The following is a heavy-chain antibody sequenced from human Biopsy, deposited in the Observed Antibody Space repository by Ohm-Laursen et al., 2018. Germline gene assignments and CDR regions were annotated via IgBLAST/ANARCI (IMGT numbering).Heavy chain of an antibody. D-gene: IGHD6-6*01. CDR2: MIPSSGKT. CDR3: ARGYSRRVSIFEASIYWFDT. J-gene: IGHJ5*02. V-gene: IGHV1-8*01. CDR1: GYSFSTYD. Sequence: ASVKVSCKASGYSFSTYDVNWVRQARGQGLEWMGWMIPSSGKTGYAQGFQGRVTLTMNTSISTAYMELSGLRSEDTAVYFCARGYSRRVSIFEASIYWFDTWGQGTLGTVSS.